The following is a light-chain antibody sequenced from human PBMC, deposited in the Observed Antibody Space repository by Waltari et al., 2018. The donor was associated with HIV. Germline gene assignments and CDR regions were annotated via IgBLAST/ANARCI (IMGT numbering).Light chain of an antibody. CDR2: RNN. J-gene: IGLJ1*01. Sequence: QSVLTQPPSASGTTGQRVTRSCSGSSSNIGRNYECWYQQLPGTAPNLLIYRNNERPSGVPDRFSGSKSGTSASLAISGLRSEDEADYYCAAWDDSLSGLYVFGTGTKVTVL. V-gene: IGLV1-47*01. CDR1: SSNIGRNY. CDR3: AAWDDSLSGLYV.